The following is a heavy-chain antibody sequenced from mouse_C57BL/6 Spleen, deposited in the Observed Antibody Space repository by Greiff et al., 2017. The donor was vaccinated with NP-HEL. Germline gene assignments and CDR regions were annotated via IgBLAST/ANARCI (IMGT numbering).Heavy chain of an antibody. J-gene: IGHJ2*01. D-gene: IGHD1-1*01. Sequence: QVQLQQSGAELVKPGASVKLSCKASGYTFTSYWMHWVKQRPGRGLEWSGRIDPNSGGTKYNEKFKSKATLTVDKPSSTANMQLSSLTSEDSAVYYCARDITTVVAYYLDYWGQGTTLTVSS. CDR1: GYTFTSYW. V-gene: IGHV1-72*01. CDR2: IDPNSGGT. CDR3: ARDITTVVAYYLDY.